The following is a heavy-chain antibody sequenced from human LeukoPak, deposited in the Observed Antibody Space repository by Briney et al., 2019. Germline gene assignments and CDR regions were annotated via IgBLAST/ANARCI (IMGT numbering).Heavy chain of an antibody. CDR2: ISWNSGSI. Sequence: GRSLRLSCAASGFTFDDYAMHWVRQAPGKGLEWVSGISWNSGSIGYADSVKGRFTISRDNAKNSLYLQMNSLRAEDTAVYYCARVSLDPWGQGTLVTVSS. CDR1: GFTFDDYA. V-gene: IGHV3-9*01. J-gene: IGHJ5*02. CDR3: ARVSLDP.